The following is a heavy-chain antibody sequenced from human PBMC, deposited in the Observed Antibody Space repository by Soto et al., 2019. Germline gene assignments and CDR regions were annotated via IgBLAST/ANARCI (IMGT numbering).Heavy chain of an antibody. V-gene: IGHV3-21*01. Sequence: GGSLRLSCAASGFTFSSHSMNWVRQAPGKGLEWVASIYRSSVFRFGPNEFYADSVRGRLIISRDNTNNLVFLQMDSLRVEDTAVYYCAREFSSQLPLDYWGQGTLVTVSS. CDR1: GFTFSSHS. J-gene: IGHJ4*02. CDR2: IYRSSVFRFGPNE. CDR3: AREFSSQLPLDY.